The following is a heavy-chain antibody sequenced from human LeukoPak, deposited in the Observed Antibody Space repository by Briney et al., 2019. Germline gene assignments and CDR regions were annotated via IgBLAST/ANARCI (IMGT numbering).Heavy chain of an antibody. CDR2: TSYDGSTE. Sequence: PGGSLRLSCAASGFTFGSYAMHWVRQAPGKGLEWVAYTSYDGSTEYYADSVKGRFTIYRDNSKDTLYLQMNSLRAEDTAVYFCAKDQSSRDYFDLDYSGQGTLVTV. V-gene: IGHV3-30*18. CDR1: GFTFGSYA. CDR3: AKDQSSRDYFDLDY. J-gene: IGHJ4*02. D-gene: IGHD4-17*01.